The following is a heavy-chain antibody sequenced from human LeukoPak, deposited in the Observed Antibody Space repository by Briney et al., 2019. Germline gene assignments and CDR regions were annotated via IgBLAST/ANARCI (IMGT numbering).Heavy chain of an antibody. J-gene: IGHJ4*02. D-gene: IGHD5-18*01. CDR1: GFTFSSYS. CDR2: ISSSSYI. V-gene: IGHV3-21*01. CDR3: ARVSRGTAMVKTYFDY. Sequence: GGSLRLSCAASGFTFSSYSMNWVRQAPGKGLEWVSSISSSSYIYYADSVKGRFTIPRDNAKNSLYLQMNSLRAEDTAVYYCARVSRGTAMVKTYFDYWGQGTLVTVSS.